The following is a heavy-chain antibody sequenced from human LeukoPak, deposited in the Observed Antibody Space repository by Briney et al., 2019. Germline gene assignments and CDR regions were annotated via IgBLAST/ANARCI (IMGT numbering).Heavy chain of an antibody. V-gene: IGHV3-21*04. CDR2: IDSTSTYI. D-gene: IGHD1-26*01. CDR3: ARDSLVGSTTPVFDY. Sequence: GGSLRLSCAASRFTFSTYSMNWVRQAPRKGLEWVSSIDSTSTYIYYADSVKGRFTISRDNAKNSLYLQMDSLRAEDTAVYYCARDSLVGSTTPVFDYWGQGTLVTVSS. J-gene: IGHJ4*02. CDR1: RFTFSTYS.